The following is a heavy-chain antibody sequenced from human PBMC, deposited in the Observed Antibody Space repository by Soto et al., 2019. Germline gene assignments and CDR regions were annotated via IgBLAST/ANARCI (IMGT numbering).Heavy chain of an antibody. J-gene: IGHJ6*02. CDR1: GFTFDDYA. CDR2: ISWDSGMI. CDR3: ARARLGGGDGFISDAGNAMDV. V-gene: IGHV3-9*01. Sequence: EMQLVESGGGSVQPGRSLRPSCAASGFTFDDYAMYWVRQGPGKGLEWVSGISWDSGMIGYADSVKGRVTISRDNSKTSGYLHMIRLRPEDTALYYCARARLGGGDGFISDAGNAMDVWGQGNTVTVAS. D-gene: IGHD3-16*01.